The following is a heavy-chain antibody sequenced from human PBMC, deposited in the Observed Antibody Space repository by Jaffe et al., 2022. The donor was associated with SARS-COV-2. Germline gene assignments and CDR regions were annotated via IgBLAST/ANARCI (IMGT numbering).Heavy chain of an antibody. D-gene: IGHD6-13*01. Sequence: QVQLQESGPGLVRPSETLSLTCTVSGGSISSFYWSWVRQPPGKGLEWIGYIYDSGRTTYNPSLKSRVTMSLDTSKNQFSLRLTSVTAADTAVYYCARAGSAAAAVDVWGTGTTVTVSS. V-gene: IGHV4-59*01. J-gene: IGHJ6*04. CDR1: GGSISSFY. CDR3: ARAGSAAAAVDV. CDR2: IYDSGRT.